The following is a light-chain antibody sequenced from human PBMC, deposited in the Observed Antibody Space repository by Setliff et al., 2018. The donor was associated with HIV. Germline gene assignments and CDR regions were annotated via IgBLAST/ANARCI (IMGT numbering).Light chain of an antibody. CDR3: SSYTTTRTRA. CDR1: SSDIGGYNF. Sequence: QSALTQPASVSGSPGQSITISCTGTSSDIGGYNFVSWYQQHPGKAPKLMIYDVNDRPSGVSNRFSGSKSGNTASLTISGLQAEDEADYYCSSYTTTRTRAFGGGTKVTVL. V-gene: IGLV2-14*01. J-gene: IGLJ3*02. CDR2: DVN.